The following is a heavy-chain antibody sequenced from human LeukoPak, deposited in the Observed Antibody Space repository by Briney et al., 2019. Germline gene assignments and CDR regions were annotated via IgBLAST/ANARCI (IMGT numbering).Heavy chain of an antibody. CDR2: IYYSGST. D-gene: IGHD4-23*01. J-gene: IGHJ3*02. Sequence: SETLSLTCTVSGGSISSHYWNWIRQPPGKGLEWSGYIYYSGSTNYNPSLKSRVTISVDTSKKQFSLKLSTVTAADTAVYYCARETTVVTPGRSDVFDIWGQGTMVTVSS. CDR3: ARETTVVTPGRSDVFDI. V-gene: IGHV4-59*11. CDR1: GGSISSHY.